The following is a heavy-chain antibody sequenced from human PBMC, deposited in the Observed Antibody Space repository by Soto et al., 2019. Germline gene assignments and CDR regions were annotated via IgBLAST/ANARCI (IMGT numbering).Heavy chain of an antibody. CDR3: ESNIAAADPFDY. CDR2: IYSGGST. CDR1: GFTVSSNY. Sequence: PGGSLRLSCAASGFTVSSNYMSWVRQAPGKGLEWVSVIYSGGSTYYADSVKGRFTISRDNSKNTLYLQMNSLRAEDTAVYYCESNIAAADPFDYWSQGTLVTVSS. D-gene: IGHD6-13*01. J-gene: IGHJ4*02. V-gene: IGHV3-66*01.